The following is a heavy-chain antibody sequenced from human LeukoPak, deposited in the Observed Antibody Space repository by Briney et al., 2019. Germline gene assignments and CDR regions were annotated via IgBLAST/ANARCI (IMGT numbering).Heavy chain of an antibody. J-gene: IGHJ4*02. CDR1: GGSISSRPYY. Sequence: SETLSLTCAVSGGSISSRPYYWGWIRQPPGKGLEWIGSMYYSGSTHYNPSLKSRVTISVDTSKNQFSLKVSSVTATDTAVYYCARHINQWLRSGYDYWGQGTLVTVSS. CDR2: MYYSGST. D-gene: IGHD5-12*01. CDR3: ARHINQWLRSGYDY. V-gene: IGHV4-39*01.